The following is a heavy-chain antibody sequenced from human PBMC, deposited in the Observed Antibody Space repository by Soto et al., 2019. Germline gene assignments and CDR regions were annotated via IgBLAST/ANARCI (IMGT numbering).Heavy chain of an antibody. Sequence: PGGSLRLSCAASGFAFSSYAMHWVRQAPGKGLEWVGVISYDGNYIYYADSVKGRFTISRDNSKNTLYVQVNSLRPEDTAVYYCAKGFLSATIGPYAMYVWGQGTTVTVSS. D-gene: IGHD3-10*01. CDR3: AKGFLSATIGPYAMYV. CDR2: ISYDGNYI. V-gene: IGHV3-30*18. J-gene: IGHJ6*02. CDR1: GFAFSSYA.